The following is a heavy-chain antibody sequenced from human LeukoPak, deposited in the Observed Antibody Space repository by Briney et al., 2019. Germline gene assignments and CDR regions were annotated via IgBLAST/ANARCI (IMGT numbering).Heavy chain of an antibody. CDR3: AKDLGYCGVGSCTTIDY. Sequence: GGSLRLSCAASGFTFSSYGMHWVRQAPGKGLEWVAVISYDGSNKYYADSVKGRFAISRDNSKNTLFLQMNSLRAEDTAVYYCAKDLGYCGVGSCTTIDYWGQGTLVTVSS. D-gene: IGHD2-15*01. CDR2: ISYDGSNK. V-gene: IGHV3-30*18. CDR1: GFTFSSYG. J-gene: IGHJ4*02.